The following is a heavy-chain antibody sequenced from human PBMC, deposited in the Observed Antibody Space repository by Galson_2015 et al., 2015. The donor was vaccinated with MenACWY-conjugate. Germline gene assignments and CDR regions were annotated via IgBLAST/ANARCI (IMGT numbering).Heavy chain of an antibody. V-gene: IGHV3-7*05. Sequence: SLRLSCAGSGFTFGTNWMYWVRQVPGKGLEWVANIKEDGSVKYYVDSVKGRFTISRDNSRNSLYLQMNSLSVEDTAVYYCAREYYGWGGFWPWGQGTLVIISS. D-gene: IGHD3-16*01. CDR3: AREYYGWGGFWP. J-gene: IGHJ4*02. CDR1: GFTFGTNW. CDR2: IKEDGSVK.